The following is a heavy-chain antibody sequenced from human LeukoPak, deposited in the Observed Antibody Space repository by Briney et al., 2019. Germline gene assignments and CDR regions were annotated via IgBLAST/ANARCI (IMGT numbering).Heavy chain of an antibody. V-gene: IGHV3-66*01. D-gene: IGHD3-22*01. CDR3: ASMDSYDSSSFYGVDAFYWYFDL. CDR1: GFSVSSCY. Sequence: GGSLTLSCAASGFSVSSCYLSWVRQAPGKGLEWVCVMTHGGTTHYAASVKGRFAISRDTSENTLSLQMNSLRVEDTAVYFCASMDSYDSSSFYGVDAFYWYFDLWGRGTLVSVS. J-gene: IGHJ2*01. CDR2: MTHGGTT.